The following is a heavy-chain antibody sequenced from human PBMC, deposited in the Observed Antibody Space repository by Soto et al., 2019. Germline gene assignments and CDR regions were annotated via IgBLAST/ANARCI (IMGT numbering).Heavy chain of an antibody. V-gene: IGHV4-34*01. CDR2: INHSGST. D-gene: IGHD3-22*01. CDR1: GGSFSGYY. J-gene: IGHJ2*01. Sequence: SETLSLTCAVYGGSFSGYYWSWIRQPPGKGLEWIGEINHSGSTNYNPSLKSRVTISVDTSKNQFSLKLSSVTAADTAVYYCARGRAYYDSSGYYPRANWYFDLWGRGTLVTVSS. CDR3: ARGRAYYDSSGYYPRANWYFDL.